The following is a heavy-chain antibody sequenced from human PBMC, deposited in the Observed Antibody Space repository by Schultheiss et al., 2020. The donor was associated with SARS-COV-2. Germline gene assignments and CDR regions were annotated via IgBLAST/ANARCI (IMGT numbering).Heavy chain of an antibody. CDR2: INSDGSST. J-gene: IGHJ4*02. V-gene: IGHV3-74*01. CDR1: GFTFSSYW. CDR3: AKDTRYEVRGVEL. D-gene: IGHD3-10*01. Sequence: GGSLRLSCAASGFTFSSYWMHWVRQAPGKGLVWVSRINSDGSSTSYADSVKGRFTISRDNAKNTLFLQMNSLRAEDTAVYYCAKDTRYEVRGVELWGQGTLVTVSS.